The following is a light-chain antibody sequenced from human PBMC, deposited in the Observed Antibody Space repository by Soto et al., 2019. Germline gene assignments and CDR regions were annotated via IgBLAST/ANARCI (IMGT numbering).Light chain of an antibody. V-gene: IGKV1-5*01. J-gene: IGKJ1*01. CDR3: QQYNSYLTWT. CDR2: DAS. Sequence: DIQMTQSPSTLAASVGDRVTITCRASQSSSRWLAWYQQKPGKAPKVLIYDASTLESGVPSRFSGSGSGTEFTLTISSLQPDDFATYYCQQYNSYLTWTFGQGTKVDIK. CDR1: QSSSRW.